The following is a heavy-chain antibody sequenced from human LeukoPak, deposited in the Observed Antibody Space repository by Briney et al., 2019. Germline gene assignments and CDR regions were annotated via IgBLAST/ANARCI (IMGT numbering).Heavy chain of an antibody. Sequence: KASETLSLTCTVSGGSISSSYWSWIRQPAGKRLEWIGRVHTTGSTNYNPSFMSRVTMSIDTSKTQFSLKPTSVTAADTAVYYCARDPNSALWGQGILVTVSS. CDR2: VHTTGST. J-gene: IGHJ4*02. CDR3: ARDPNSAL. CDR1: GGSISSSY. V-gene: IGHV4-4*07. D-gene: IGHD4-23*01.